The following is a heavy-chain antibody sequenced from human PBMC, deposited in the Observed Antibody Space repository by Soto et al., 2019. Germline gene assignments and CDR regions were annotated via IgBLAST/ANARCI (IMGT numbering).Heavy chain of an antibody. CDR3: ARGGDYISDDAFDI. J-gene: IGHJ3*02. V-gene: IGHV3-53*04. CDR2: IYSGGST. CDR1: GFTVSSNY. D-gene: IGHD4-17*01. Sequence: GGSLRLSCAASGFTVSSNYMSWVRQAPGKGLEWVSVIYSGGSTYYADSVKGRFTISRHNSKNTLYLQMNSLRAEDTAVYYCARGGDYISDDAFDIWGQGTMVTVSS.